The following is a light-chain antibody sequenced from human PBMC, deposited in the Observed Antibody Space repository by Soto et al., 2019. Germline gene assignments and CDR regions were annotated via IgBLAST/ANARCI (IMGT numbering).Light chain of an antibody. CDR3: QSYDRGLTAYV. V-gene: IGLV1-44*01. J-gene: IGLJ1*01. CDR1: SSNVGFNA. Sequence: QSVLTQPPSASGAPGQRVTLSCVGGSSNVGFNAVNWYQQIPGAAPKLLMHGNSQRPSGVPDRLSASKSGTSGSLAITGLQAEDEGHYYCQSYDRGLTAYVFGTGTKLTVL. CDR2: GNS.